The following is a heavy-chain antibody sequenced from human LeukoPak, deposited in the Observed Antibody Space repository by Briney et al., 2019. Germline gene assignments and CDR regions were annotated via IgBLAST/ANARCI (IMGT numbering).Heavy chain of an antibody. CDR2: ISSRGRNT. V-gene: IGHV3-23*01. CDR1: GFTFSSYA. Sequence: GGSLRLSCAASGFTFSSYAMSWVRQTPGKGLEWVSSISSRGRNTYYADSVKGRFTISRDNSENTLYLQVSSLRAEDTAVYYCAKRDRPCSGDCSAPYYFDYWGQGTLVTVSS. D-gene: IGHD2-21*02. J-gene: IGHJ4*02. CDR3: AKRDRPCSGDCSAPYYFDY.